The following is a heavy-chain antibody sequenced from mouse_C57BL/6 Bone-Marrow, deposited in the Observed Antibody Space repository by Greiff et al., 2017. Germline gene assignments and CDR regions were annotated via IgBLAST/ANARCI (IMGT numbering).Heavy chain of an antibody. J-gene: IGHJ2*01. CDR2: IYPGGGYT. CDR3: ASGPYYFDD. Sequence: VQRVESGAELVRPGTSVKMSCKASGYTFTNYWIGWAKQRPGHGLEWIGDIYPGGGYTNYNEKFKGKATLTADKSSSTAYMQFSSLTSEDSAIYYCASGPYYFDDWGQGTTLTVSS. V-gene: IGHV1-63*01. CDR1: GYTFTNYW. D-gene: IGHD3-1*01.